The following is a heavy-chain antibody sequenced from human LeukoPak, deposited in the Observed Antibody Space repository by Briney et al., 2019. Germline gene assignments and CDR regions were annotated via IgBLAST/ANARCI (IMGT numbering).Heavy chain of an antibody. D-gene: IGHD6-6*01. V-gene: IGHV3-11*01. J-gene: IGHJ3*02. CDR3: AREEYSSSSRSAFDI. CDR2: ISSSGSTI. Sequence: GGSLRLSCAASGFTFSDYYMSWIRQAPGKGLEWVSYISSSGSTIYYADSVKGRFTISRDNAKNSLYLQMNSLRAEDTAVYYCAREEYSSSSRSAFDIWGQGTIVTVSS. CDR1: GFTFSDYY.